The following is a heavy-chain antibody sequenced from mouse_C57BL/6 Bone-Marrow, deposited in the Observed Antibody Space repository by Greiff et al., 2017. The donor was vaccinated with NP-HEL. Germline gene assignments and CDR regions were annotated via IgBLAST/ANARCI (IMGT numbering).Heavy chain of an antibody. J-gene: IGHJ1*03. Sequence: EVKLVESEGGLVQPGSSMKLSCTASGFTFSDYYMAWVRQVPEKGLEWVANINYDGSSTYYLDSLKSRFIISRDNAKNILYLQMSSLKSEDTATYYCARGVNFDVWGTGTTVTVSS. CDR1: GFTFSDYY. CDR2: INYDGSST. D-gene: IGHD2-1*01. V-gene: IGHV5-16*01. CDR3: ARGVNFDV.